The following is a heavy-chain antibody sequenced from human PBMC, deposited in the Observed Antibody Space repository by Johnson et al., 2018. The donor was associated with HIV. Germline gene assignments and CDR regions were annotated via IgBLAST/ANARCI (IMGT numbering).Heavy chain of an antibody. Sequence: VQLVESGGGLVQPGGSLRVSCAASGFTFSNAWMSWVRQAPGKGLEWVSRIKSKTDGGTTDYAAPVKGRFSISRDDSKNTLYLQMNSLKTEDTAVYYCTTTSSSGYTNSYAFDVWGQWTMVTVSS. V-gene: IGHV3-15*01. D-gene: IGHD6-6*01. CDR1: GFTFSNAW. CDR3: TTTSSSGYTNSYAFDV. J-gene: IGHJ3*01. CDR2: IKSKTDGGTT.